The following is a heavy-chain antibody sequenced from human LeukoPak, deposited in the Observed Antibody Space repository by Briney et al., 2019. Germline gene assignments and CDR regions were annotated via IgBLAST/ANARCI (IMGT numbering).Heavy chain of an antibody. D-gene: IGHD3-10*01. J-gene: IGHJ4*02. CDR1: GYTFTGYY. CDR3: ARHYGKSPLDY. V-gene: IGHV1-2*02. CDR2: INPNSGGT. Sequence: ASVNASCKASGYTFTGYYMHWVRQAPGQGHEWMGWINPNSGGTNYAQKFQGRVTMTRDTSISTAYMELSRLRSDDTAVYYCARHYGKSPLDYWGQGTLVTVSS.